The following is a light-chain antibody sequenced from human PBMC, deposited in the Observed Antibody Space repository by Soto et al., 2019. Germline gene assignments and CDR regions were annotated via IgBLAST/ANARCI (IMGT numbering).Light chain of an antibody. CDR3: MQGTHWPPYT. CDR1: QSLVHSDGNTY. V-gene: IGKV2-30*02. Sequence: DVVMTQSPLSLPVTLGQPASISCRSSQSLVHSDGNTYLNWFQQRPAQSPRRLIYKVSNRDSGVPDRFSGSGSGTDFTLKISRVEAEDVAIYYCMQGTHWPPYTFGQGTKLEIK. J-gene: IGKJ2*01. CDR2: KVS.